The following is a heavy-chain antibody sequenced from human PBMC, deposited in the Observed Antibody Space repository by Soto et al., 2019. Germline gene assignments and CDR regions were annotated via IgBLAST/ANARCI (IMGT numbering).Heavy chain of an antibody. V-gene: IGHV3-53*01. CDR3: ARGPNSDC. J-gene: IGHJ4*02. CDR1: GFSVGGNY. D-gene: IGHD2-21*01. CDR2: IYSGGNP. Sequence: EERLVQSGGGLVQPGGSLRLSCAASGFSVGGNYMSWVRQAPGKGLELVSLIYSGGNPFYVDSMKGRFTLSRDNSNNMLYLQMDSLRAEDTAVYYCARGPNSDCWGQGTLVIVSS.